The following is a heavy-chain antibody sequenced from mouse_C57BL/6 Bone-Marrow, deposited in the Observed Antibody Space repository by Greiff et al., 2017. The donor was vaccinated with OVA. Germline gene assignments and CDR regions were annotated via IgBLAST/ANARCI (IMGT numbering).Heavy chain of an antibody. J-gene: IGHJ1*03. CDR1: GYAFSSSW. CDR3: AGEGYPYWYLDV. Sequence: QVQLKESGPELVKPGASVKISCKASGYAFSSSWMNWVKQRPGKGLEWIGRIYPGDGDTNYNGKFKGKATLTADKSSSTAYMQLSSLTSEDSAVYFCAGEGYPYWYLDVWGKGTTVTVSS. V-gene: IGHV1-82*01. CDR2: IYPGDGDT. D-gene: IGHD2-14*01.